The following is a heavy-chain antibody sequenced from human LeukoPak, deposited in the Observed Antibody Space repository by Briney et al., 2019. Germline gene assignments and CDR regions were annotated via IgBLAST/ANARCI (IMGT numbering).Heavy chain of an antibody. V-gene: IGHV4-34*01. CDR1: GGSFSGYY. CDR2: INHSGST. CDR3: ARKTTVTTKVRPQRDTGWFDL. Sequence: PSETLSLTCAVYGGSFSGYYWSWIRQPPGKGLEWIGEINHSGSTNYNPSLKSRVTISVDTSKNQFSLKLSSVTAADTAVYYCARKTTVTTKVRPQRDTGWFDLWGRGTLVTVSS. D-gene: IGHD4-17*01. J-gene: IGHJ2*01.